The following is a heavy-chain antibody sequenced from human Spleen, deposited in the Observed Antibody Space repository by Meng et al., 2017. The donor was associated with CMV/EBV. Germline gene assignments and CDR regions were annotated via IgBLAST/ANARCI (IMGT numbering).Heavy chain of an antibody. V-gene: IGHV1-18*01. CDR2: ISAYNGNT. CDR1: GYTFVNCG. Sequence: ASVKVSCKASGYTFVNCGISWVRQAPGQGLEWMGWISAYNGNTNYAQKLQGRVTMTTDTSTSTAYMELRSLRSDDTAVYYCARDRATHSSSEGADYWGQGTLVTVSS. CDR3: ARDRATHSSSEGADY. D-gene: IGHD6-6*01. J-gene: IGHJ4*02.